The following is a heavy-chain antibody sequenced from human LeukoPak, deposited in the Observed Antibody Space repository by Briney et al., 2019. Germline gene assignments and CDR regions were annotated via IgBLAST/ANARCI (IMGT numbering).Heavy chain of an antibody. J-gene: IGHJ3*02. Sequence: PSETLSLTCTVSGGSISSSSYYWGWIRQPPGKGLEWIGSIYYSGSTYYNPSLKSRVTISVDTSKNQFSLKLSSVTAADTAVYYCARLVRGLGSGWYRGAFDIWGQGTMVTVSP. CDR3: ARLVRGLGSGWYRGAFDI. CDR2: IYYSGST. V-gene: IGHV4-39*01. D-gene: IGHD6-19*01. CDR1: GGSISSSSYY.